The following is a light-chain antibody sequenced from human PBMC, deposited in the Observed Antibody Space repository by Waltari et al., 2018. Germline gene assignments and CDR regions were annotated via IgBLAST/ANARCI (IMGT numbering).Light chain of an antibody. J-gene: IGKJ2*01. Sequence: DIVMTQTPLSSSVTLGQPASISCRSSPSLVHSDGNTYLSWLHQRPGQPPRVLIYKISNRFSGVPERFSGSGAGTDFTLKISRVEAEDVGVYYCMQATQYYTFGQGTKLEIK. V-gene: IGKV2-24*01. CDR1: PSLVHSDGNTY. CDR2: KIS. CDR3: MQATQYYT.